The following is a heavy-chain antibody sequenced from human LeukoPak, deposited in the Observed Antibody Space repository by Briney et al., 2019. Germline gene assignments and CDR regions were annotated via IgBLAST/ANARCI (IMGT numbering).Heavy chain of an antibody. CDR1: GFTFDDYT. Sequence: AGGSLRLSCAASGFTFDDYTMHWVRHTPERGLEWVSLITWDGSSRHYADSVKGRFTISRDNSKNSLYLQMHSLRTEDTALYYCVKGKTYSHYKYYMDVWGRGTTVTVSS. V-gene: IGHV3-43*01. CDR2: ITWDGSSR. D-gene: IGHD2-21*01. CDR3: VKGKTYSHYKYYMDV. J-gene: IGHJ6*03.